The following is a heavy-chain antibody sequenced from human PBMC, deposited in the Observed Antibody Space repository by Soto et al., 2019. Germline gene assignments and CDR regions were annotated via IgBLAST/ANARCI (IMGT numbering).Heavy chain of an antibody. CDR1: GFTFGSYW. J-gene: IGHJ1*01. V-gene: IGHV3-7*01. CDR2: IKWDASEK. D-gene: IGHD1-1*01. Sequence: GGSLRLSCAASGFTFGSYWMSWVRQAPGKGLEWLATIKWDASEKKYVDSVKGRFTMSRDNARSSLFLQMSDLRAEDTAVYYCAISSCFKDQLVSPWRYLWGQGTPSTVSS. CDR3: AISSCFKDQLVSPWRYL.